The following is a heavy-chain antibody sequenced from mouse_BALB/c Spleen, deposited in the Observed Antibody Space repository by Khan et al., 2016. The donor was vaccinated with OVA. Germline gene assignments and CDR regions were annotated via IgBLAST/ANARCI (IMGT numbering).Heavy chain of an antibody. J-gene: IGHJ3*01. CDR1: GFTFTDYY. D-gene: IGHD1-2*01. Sequence: EVELVESGGDLVQPGGSLRLSCATSGFTFTDYYMSWVRQPPGKALKWLGFIRKKASGYTTEFSASVKGRFTISRDNSQSIIYLQVNTLRAEDSATYYCARVDYGYGFAYWGQGTLVTVSA. CDR2: IRKKASGYTT. CDR3: ARVDYGYGFAY. V-gene: IGHV7-3*02.